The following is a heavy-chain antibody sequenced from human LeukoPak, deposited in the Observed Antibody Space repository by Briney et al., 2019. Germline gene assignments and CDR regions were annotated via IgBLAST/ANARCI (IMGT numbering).Heavy chain of an antibody. J-gene: IGHJ4*02. D-gene: IGHD3-10*01. CDR2: TSSDGGST. CDR1: GFTFLSYA. CDR3: AKDGVTDY. V-gene: IGHV3-64D*06. Sequence: GGSLRLSCSASGFTFLSYAMHWVRQAPGKGLEYVSATSSDGGSTYYADSVKGRFTISRDNSKNTLYLQMSSLRAEDTAVYYCAKDGVTDYWGQGTLVTVSS.